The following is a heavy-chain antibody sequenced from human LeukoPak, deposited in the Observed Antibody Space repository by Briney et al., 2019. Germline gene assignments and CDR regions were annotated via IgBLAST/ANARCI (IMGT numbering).Heavy chain of an antibody. Sequence: SETLSLTCTVSGGSISSSSYYWGWIRQPPGKGLEWIGSIYYSGSTYYNPSLKSRVTISVDTSKNQFSLKLSSVTAADTAVYYCARPSGSYSRLFDPWGQGTLVTVSS. D-gene: IGHD1-26*01. CDR1: GGSISSSSYY. CDR2: IYYSGST. J-gene: IGHJ5*02. V-gene: IGHV4-39*01. CDR3: ARPSGSYSRLFDP.